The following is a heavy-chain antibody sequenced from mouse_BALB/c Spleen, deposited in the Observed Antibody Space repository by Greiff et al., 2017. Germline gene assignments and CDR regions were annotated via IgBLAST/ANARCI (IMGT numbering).Heavy chain of an antibody. CDR2: ISSGSSTI. D-gene: IGHD2-13*01. CDR1: GFTFSSFG. V-gene: IGHV5-17*02. J-gene: IGHJ2*01. CDR3: ARSDGDLDY. Sequence: DVMLVESGGGLVQPGGSRKLSCAASGFTFSSFGMHWVRQAPEKGLEWVAYISSGSSTIYYADTVKGRFTISRDKPKNTLFLQMTSLRSEDTAMYYCARSDGDLDYWGQGTTLTVSS.